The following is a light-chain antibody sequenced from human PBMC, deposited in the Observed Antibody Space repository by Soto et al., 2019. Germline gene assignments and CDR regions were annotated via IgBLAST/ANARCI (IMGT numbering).Light chain of an antibody. CDR1: QGVSTRY. Sequence: ESMLTQSPGTLSFSPGERATLPCRGSQGVSTRYLSWYPQKPGPAPRLLIYGASIRAAGIPDRFSGSGSGTDFTLTISRLEPEDFAVYYCHKCGSSPLAFTFGQGTTLEI. V-gene: IGKV3-20*01. J-gene: IGKJ2*01. CDR2: GAS. CDR3: HKCGSSPLAFT.